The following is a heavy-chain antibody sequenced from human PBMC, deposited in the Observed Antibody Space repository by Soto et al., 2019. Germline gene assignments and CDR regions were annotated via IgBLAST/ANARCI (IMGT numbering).Heavy chain of an antibody. CDR2: ISYDGSNK. J-gene: IGHJ4*02. CDR1: GFTFSSYA. V-gene: IGHV3-30-3*01. Sequence: GGSLRLSCAASGFTFSSYAMHWVRQAPGKGLEWVAVISYDGSNKYYADSVKGRFTISRDNSKNTQYLQMNSLRAEDTAVYYCARDHGYSSSWYYFAYWGQGTLVTVSS. D-gene: IGHD6-13*01. CDR3: ARDHGYSSSWYYFAY.